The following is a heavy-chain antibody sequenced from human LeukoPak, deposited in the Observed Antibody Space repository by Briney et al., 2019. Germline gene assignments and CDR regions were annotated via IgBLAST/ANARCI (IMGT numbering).Heavy chain of an antibody. J-gene: IGHJ5*02. Sequence: PGGSLRLSCTASGFTFSDYYITSIRQAPGKGLEWLSYISVSGSSVSYGASVKGRFTISRDNAKNSVYLQIDSLRVEDTAMYYCVRDRQFRLHDPWGQGILVTVSS. CDR1: GFTFSDYY. D-gene: IGHD3-16*01. CDR3: VRDRQFRLHDP. V-gene: IGHV3-11*01. CDR2: ISVSGSSV.